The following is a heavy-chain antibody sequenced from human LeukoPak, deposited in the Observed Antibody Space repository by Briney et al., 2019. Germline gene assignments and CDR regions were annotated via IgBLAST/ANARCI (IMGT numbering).Heavy chain of an antibody. V-gene: IGHV4-59*01. CDR1: GGSISSYY. J-gene: IGHJ1*01. Sequence: SETLSLTCTVSGGSISSYYWSWIRQPPGKGLEWIGYIYYSGSTNYNPSLKSRVSMSVDTSKNQFSLKLSSVTAADTAVYYCARDYTVGAITREEYFRHWGQGTLVTVSS. D-gene: IGHD1-26*01. CDR2: IYYSGST. CDR3: ARDYTVGAITREEYFRH.